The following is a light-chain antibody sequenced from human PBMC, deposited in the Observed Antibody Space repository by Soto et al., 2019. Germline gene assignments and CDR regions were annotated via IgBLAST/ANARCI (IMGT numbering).Light chain of an antibody. V-gene: IGLV1-47*01. CDR3: AAWDDSLSGSGV. CDR1: SSNIVSNY. Sequence: QSVLTQPPSASGTPGQRVTISCSGSSSNIVSNYVYWYQQLPGTAPKLLIYRNNQRPSGVPDRFSGSKSGTSASLAISGLRSEDEADYYCAAWDDSLSGSGVFGGGTKVTVL. J-gene: IGLJ3*02. CDR2: RNN.